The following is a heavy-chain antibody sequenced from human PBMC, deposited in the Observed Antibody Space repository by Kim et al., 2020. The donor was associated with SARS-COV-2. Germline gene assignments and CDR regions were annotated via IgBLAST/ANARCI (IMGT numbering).Heavy chain of an antibody. D-gene: IGHD3-3*01. Sequence: TNYADSVKGRFTISRDNAKNSLYLQMNSLRAEDTAVYYCASSTIFGVVRYWGQGTLVTVSS. CDR2: T. CDR3: ASSTIFGVVRY. V-gene: IGHV3-11*06. J-gene: IGHJ4*02.